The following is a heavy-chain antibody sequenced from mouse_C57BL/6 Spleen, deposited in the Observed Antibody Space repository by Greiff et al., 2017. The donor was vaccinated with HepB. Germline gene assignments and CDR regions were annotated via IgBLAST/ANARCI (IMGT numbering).Heavy chain of an antibody. J-gene: IGHJ3*01. CDR2: INPSTGGT. CDR1: GYSFTGYY. Sequence: EVQLQQSGPELVKPGASVKISCKASGYSFTGYYMNWVKQSPEKSLEWIGEINPSTGGTTYNQKFKAKATLTVDKSSSTAYMQLKSLTSEDSAVYYCARSAYYGSSYAWFAYWGQGTLVTVSA. CDR3: ARSAYYGSSYAWFAY. V-gene: IGHV1-42*01. D-gene: IGHD1-1*01.